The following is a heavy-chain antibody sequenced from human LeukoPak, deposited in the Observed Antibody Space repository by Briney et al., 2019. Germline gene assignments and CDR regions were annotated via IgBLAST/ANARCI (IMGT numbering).Heavy chain of an antibody. CDR1: GFTFSNAW. D-gene: IGHD3-10*01. Sequence: PGGSLRLSCAASGFTFSNAWMSWVRQAPGKGLEWVGRIKSKTDGGTTDYAAPVKGRFTISRDDSKNTLYLQMNSLRAEDTAVYYCAKDSSRGVNYYYYYYMDVWGKGTTVTMSS. J-gene: IGHJ6*03. CDR3: AKDSSRGVNYYYYYYMDV. CDR2: IKSKTDGGTT. V-gene: IGHV3-15*01.